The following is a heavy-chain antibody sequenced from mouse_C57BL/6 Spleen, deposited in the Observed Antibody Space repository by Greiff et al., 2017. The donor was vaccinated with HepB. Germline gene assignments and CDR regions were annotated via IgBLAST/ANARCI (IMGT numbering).Heavy chain of an antibody. J-gene: IGHJ2*01. V-gene: IGHV1-59*01. Sequence: QVQLQQPGAELVRPGTSVKLSCKASGYTFTSYWMHWVKQRPGQGLEWIGVIDPSDSYTNYNQKFKGKATLTVDTTSSTAYMQLSSLTSEDSAVYDCERYATVVPYYVEDGGKGTTLTVAS. D-gene: IGHD1-1*01. CDR1: GYTFTSYW. CDR2: IDPSDSYT. CDR3: ERYATVVPYYVED.